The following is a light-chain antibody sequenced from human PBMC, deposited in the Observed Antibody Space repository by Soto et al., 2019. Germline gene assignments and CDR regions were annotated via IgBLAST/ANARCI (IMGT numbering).Light chain of an antibody. V-gene: IGKV4-1*01. Sequence: DIVMTQFLASLAVYLGERVTINCKSSQSVLYSSNNRSYLAWYQQKPGQPPRLLIYWASTRESGVPDRFSGSGSGTDFTLTISSLQAEDVAVYYCQQYYSTLRTFGQGTKVDIK. J-gene: IGKJ1*01. CDR3: QQYYSTLRT. CDR2: WAS. CDR1: QSVLYSSNNRSY.